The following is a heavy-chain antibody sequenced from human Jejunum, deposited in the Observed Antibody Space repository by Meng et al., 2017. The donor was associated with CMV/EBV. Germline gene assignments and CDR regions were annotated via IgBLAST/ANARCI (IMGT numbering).Heavy chain of an antibody. CDR3: ARIIRAGYCDSASCYGADY. J-gene: IGHJ4*02. CDR2: IYSSGTT. CDR1: TPY. Sequence: TPYWSWIRQPPGNGLEWIGSIYSSGTTDYHPSLVSRVTLSLATSKNQFSLKLSSVTTADTAVYYCARIIRAGYCDSASCYGADYWGQGTLVTVSS. V-gene: IGHV4-59*11. D-gene: IGHD2-2*01.